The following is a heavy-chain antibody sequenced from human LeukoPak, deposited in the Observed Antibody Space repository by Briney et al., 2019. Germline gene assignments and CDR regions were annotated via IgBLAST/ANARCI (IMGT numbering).Heavy chain of an antibody. CDR3: ARGEGGYYDSSGSPWYFDY. V-gene: IGHV4-34*01. CDR2: INHSGST. J-gene: IGHJ4*02. CDR1: GGSFSGYY. D-gene: IGHD3-22*01. Sequence: SETLSLTCAVYGGSFSGYYWSWIRQPPGKGLEWIGEINHSGSTNYNPSLKSRVTISVDTSKNQFSLKLSSVTAADTAVYYCARGEGGYYDSSGSPWYFDYWGQGTLVTVSS.